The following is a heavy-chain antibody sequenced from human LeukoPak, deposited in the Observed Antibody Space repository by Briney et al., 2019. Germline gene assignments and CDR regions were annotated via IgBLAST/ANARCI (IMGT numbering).Heavy chain of an antibody. CDR2: INPSGGST. CDR1: GYTFTSYC. CDR3: ARDQASDSSGYTFDY. J-gene: IGHJ4*02. V-gene: IGHV1-46*01. D-gene: IGHD3-22*01. Sequence: ASVKVSCKASGYTFTSYCMHWVRQAPGQGLEWMGIINPSGGSTSYAQKFQGRVTMTRDTSTSTVYMELSSLRSEDTAVYYCARDQASDSSGYTFDYWGQGTLVTVSS.